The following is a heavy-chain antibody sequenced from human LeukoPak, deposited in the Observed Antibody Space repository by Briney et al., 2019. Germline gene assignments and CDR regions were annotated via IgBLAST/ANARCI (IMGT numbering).Heavy chain of an antibody. Sequence: GGSLRLSCAASGFSFSSYGMNWVRQAPGKGLEWVSALSGSGGSTYYADSVKGRFTISRDNAKTSLYLQMNSLRAEDTAVYYCARDLSGVTGYTYGRGIDYWGQGTLVTVSS. V-gene: IGHV3-23*01. D-gene: IGHD5-18*01. CDR2: LSGSGGST. CDR1: GFSFSSYG. J-gene: IGHJ4*02. CDR3: ARDLSGVTGYTYGRGIDY.